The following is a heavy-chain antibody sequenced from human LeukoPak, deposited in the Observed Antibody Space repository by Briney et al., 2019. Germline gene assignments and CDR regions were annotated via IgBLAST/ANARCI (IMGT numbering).Heavy chain of an antibody. CDR3: AREYCSSTSCFPNWFDP. CDR1: GFTFSSYW. Sequence: PGGSLRLSCAASGFTFSSYWMSWVRQAPGKGLEWVANIKQDGSEKYYVDSVKGRFTISRDNAENSLYLQMNSLRAEDTAVYYCAREYCSSTSCFPNWFDPWGQGTLVTVSS. V-gene: IGHV3-7*01. D-gene: IGHD2-2*01. J-gene: IGHJ5*02. CDR2: IKQDGSEK.